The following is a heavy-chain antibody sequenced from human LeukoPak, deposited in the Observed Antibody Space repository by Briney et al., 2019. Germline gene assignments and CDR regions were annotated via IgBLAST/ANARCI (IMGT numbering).Heavy chain of an antibody. D-gene: IGHD6-19*01. Sequence: ASVKVSYKVSGYTLTELSIHWVQQAPGKGLEWMGGFDPEDRETIYAQKFQGRGTMTEDTSTDTAYMELSSLRSEDTAVYYCATERYSSGWYDYWGQGTLVTVSS. CDR2: FDPEDRET. CDR3: ATERYSSGWYDY. J-gene: IGHJ4*02. V-gene: IGHV1-24*01. CDR1: GYTLTELS.